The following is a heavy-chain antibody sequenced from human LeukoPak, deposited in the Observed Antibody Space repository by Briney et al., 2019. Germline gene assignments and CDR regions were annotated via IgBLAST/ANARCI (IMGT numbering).Heavy chain of an antibody. CDR3: ARGRNSKSYSELEY. D-gene: IGHD3-10*01. CDR2: GSGDYT. V-gene: IGHV3-23*01. Sequence: GGSLRLPCAASGFTFSTYAMSWVRQAPGKGLEWVSGSGDYTFYANSVKGRFTIARDNSKNTLYLQMNSLRGEDTAVYYCARGRNSKSYSELEYWGQGTLVTVSS. J-gene: IGHJ4*02. CDR1: GFTFSTYA.